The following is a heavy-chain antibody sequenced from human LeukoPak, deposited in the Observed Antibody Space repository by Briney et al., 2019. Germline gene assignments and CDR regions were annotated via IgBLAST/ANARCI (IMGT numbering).Heavy chain of an antibody. CDR3: AKDSSRWAFDY. V-gene: IGHV3-30*18. D-gene: IGHD6-13*01. CDR1: GVTLSSYG. CDR2: TLYDGSNE. Sequence: PGGSLRLSCTASGVTLSSYGMHWVRQAPGKGLEWVAVTLYDGSNEYYADSVKGRFTVSRDNSDNTLYLQMNSLRSEDTAVYYCAKDSSRWAFDYWGQGTLVTVSS. J-gene: IGHJ4*02.